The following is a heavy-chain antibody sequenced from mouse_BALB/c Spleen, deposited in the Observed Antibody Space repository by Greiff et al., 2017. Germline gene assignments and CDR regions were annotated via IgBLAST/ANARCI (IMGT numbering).Heavy chain of an antibody. V-gene: IGHV1-7*01. Sequence: VQGVESGAKLAKPGASVKMSCKASGYTFTSYWMHWVKQRPGQGLEWIGYINPSTGYTEYNQKFKDKATLTADKSSSTAYMQLSSLTSEDSAVYYCARGGDGDFAYWGQGTLVTVSA. CDR1: GYTFTSYW. D-gene: IGHD3-3*01. J-gene: IGHJ3*01. CDR3: ARGGDGDFAY. CDR2: INPSTGYT.